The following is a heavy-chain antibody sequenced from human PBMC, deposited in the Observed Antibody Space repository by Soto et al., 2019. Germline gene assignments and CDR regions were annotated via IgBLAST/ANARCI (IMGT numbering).Heavy chain of an antibody. V-gene: IGHV3-30-3*01. D-gene: IGHD6-13*01. Sequence: QVQLVESGGGVVQPGRSLRLSCAASGFTFSSYAMHWVRQAPGKGLEWVAIISYDASNKYYADSVKGRFTISRDNSKNTVYLQMNILRAEDTAVYYCARGYSSSSAAFDYWGQGSLVTVSS. CDR3: ARGYSSSSAAFDY. CDR1: GFTFSSYA. J-gene: IGHJ4*02. CDR2: ISYDASNK.